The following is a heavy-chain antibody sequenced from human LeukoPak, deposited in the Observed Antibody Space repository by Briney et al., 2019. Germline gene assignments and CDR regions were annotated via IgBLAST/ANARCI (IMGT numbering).Heavy chain of an antibody. CDR3: TREREGALSPIFTSGSYWFDP. D-gene: IGHD1-26*01. Sequence: PGGALRLSCAASGFTFSSYSMNWVRQAPGKGLGLGSSISSSSSYIYYADSVKGRFTISRDNAKNSLYLQMNSLRAEDTAVYYCTREREGALSPIFTSGSYWFDPWGQGTLVTVSS. J-gene: IGHJ5*02. CDR1: GFTFSSYS. V-gene: IGHV3-21*01. CDR2: ISSSSSYI.